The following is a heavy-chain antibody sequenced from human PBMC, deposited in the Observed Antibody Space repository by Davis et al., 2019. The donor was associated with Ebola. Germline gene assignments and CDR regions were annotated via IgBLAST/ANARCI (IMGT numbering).Heavy chain of an antibody. Sequence: KVSCKASGYDFSNFWIAWVRQMPGKGLEWMGSIYPGDSDTRYSPSFEGQVTISVDRSISTAYLQWSSLKASDTAMYYCAKQESLYGSSDYWGQGTLVTVSS. D-gene: IGHD3-22*01. CDR3: AKQESLYGSSDY. CDR1: GYDFSNFW. J-gene: IGHJ4*02. CDR2: IYPGDSDT. V-gene: IGHV5-51*01.